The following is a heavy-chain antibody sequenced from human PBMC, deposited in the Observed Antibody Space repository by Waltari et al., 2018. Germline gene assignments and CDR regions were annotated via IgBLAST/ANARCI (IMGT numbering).Heavy chain of an antibody. CDR2: ISSDGTTI. CDR3: ARDQYFSRSYYGMDV. Sequence: EVQLVESGGGLVKPGGSLRLSCAASGFTFRSFSLTWVRQAPGKGLEWISYISSDGTTIYDADSVKGRFTISRDNAKNSVYLQMNSLRAEDTAVYYCARDQYFSRSYYGMDVWGQGTTVTVS. V-gene: IGHV3-48*01. J-gene: IGHJ6*02. D-gene: IGHD3-9*01. CDR1: GFTFRSFS.